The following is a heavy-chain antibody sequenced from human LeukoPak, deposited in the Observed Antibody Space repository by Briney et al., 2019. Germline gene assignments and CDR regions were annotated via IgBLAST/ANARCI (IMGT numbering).Heavy chain of an antibody. CDR3: ARDLGRSGSYENFDY. CDR1: GYTFTSYG. Sequence: ASVKVSCKASGYTFTSYGISWVPQAPGQGLEWMGWISAYNSNTNYAQKLQGRVTMTTDTSTSTAYMELRSLRSDDTAVYYCARDLGRSGSYENFDYWGQGTLVTVSS. J-gene: IGHJ4*02. CDR2: ISAYNSNT. V-gene: IGHV1-18*01. D-gene: IGHD1-26*01.